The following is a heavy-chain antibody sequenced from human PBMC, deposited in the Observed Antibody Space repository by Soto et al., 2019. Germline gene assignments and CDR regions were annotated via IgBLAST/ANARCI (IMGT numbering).Heavy chain of an antibody. CDR1: GCTFSSYT. V-gene: IGHV1-69*02. Sequence: QVQLVQSGAEVKKPGSSVKVSCKASGCTFSSYTISWVRQAPGQGLEWMGRIIPILGIANYAQKFQGRVTITADKSTSTAYMELSSLRSEDTAVYYCASSRTTRYYYYMDVWGKGTTVPVSS. CDR3: ASSRTTRYYYYMDV. D-gene: IGHD2-15*01. CDR2: IIPILGIA. J-gene: IGHJ6*03.